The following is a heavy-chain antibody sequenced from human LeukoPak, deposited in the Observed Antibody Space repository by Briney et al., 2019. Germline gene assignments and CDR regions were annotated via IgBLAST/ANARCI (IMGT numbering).Heavy chain of an antibody. D-gene: IGHD3-3*01. CDR3: AREGFKKRSAATAIEPYNWFDP. CDR1: GFTFSSYW. J-gene: IGHJ5*02. Sequence: PGGSLRLSCAASGFTFSSYWMHWVRQAPGKGLVWVSRINSDGSSTSYADSVKGRFTISRDNAKNTLYLQMNSLRAEDTAVYYCAREGFKKRSAATAIEPYNWFDPWGQGTLVTVSS. CDR2: INSDGSST. V-gene: IGHV3-74*01.